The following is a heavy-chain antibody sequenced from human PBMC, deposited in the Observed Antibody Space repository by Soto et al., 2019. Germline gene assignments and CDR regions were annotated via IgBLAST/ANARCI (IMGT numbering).Heavy chain of an antibody. V-gene: IGHV1-3*05. Sequence: QVQLVQSGAEEKKPGASVKVSCKASGYTFTSYAMHWVRQAPGQRLEWMGWINAGNGNTKYSQKFQGRVTITRDTSASTAYMELSSLRSEDMAVYYCARIIVVVTALDYWGQGTLVTVSS. J-gene: IGHJ4*02. CDR2: INAGNGNT. CDR3: ARIIVVVTALDY. CDR1: GYTFTSYA. D-gene: IGHD2-21*02.